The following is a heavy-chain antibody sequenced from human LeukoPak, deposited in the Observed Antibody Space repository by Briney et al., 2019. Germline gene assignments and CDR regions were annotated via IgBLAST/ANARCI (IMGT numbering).Heavy chain of an antibody. J-gene: IGHJ4*02. CDR3: ARDRGGSYSAIDY. CDR2: ISSSSSTI. Sequence: GGSLRLSCAAPGFTFSSYSMNWVRQAPGKGLEWVSFISSSSSTIYYADSVKGRFTISRDNAKNSPYLQMNSLRAEDTAVYYCARDRGGSYSAIDYWGQGTLVTVSS. CDR1: GFTFSSYS. D-gene: IGHD1-26*01. V-gene: IGHV3-48*04.